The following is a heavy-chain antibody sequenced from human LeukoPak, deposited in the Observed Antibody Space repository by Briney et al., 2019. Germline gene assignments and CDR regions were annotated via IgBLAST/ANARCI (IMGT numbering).Heavy chain of an antibody. CDR3: AQSSGYYANLDY. CDR2: TYPGDADT. CDR1: GYSFTHYW. J-gene: IGHJ4*02. D-gene: IGHD3-22*01. Sequence: GESLKISWKAPGYSFTHYWIGWVRQMPGKGLEWMGITYPGDADTRYSPSFEGQVTISADKSTTTAYLHWSSLKASDTAMYYCAQSSGYYANLDYWGEGTLVTVSS. V-gene: IGHV5-51*01.